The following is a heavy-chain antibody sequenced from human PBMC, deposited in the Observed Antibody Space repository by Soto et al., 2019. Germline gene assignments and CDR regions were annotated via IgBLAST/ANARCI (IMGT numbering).Heavy chain of an antibody. CDR1: GGFIRSYY. Sequence: SETLSLTCTVSGGFIRSYYWRWIRQPPGGGLEWLAYIYYSGSTTYNPSLKSRPTMSVDTSKNQFSLNLRSVTAADTAVYYCARERYEGRIDYWGRGTLVTVSS. CDR3: ARERYEGRIDY. CDR2: IYYSGST. D-gene: IGHD2-2*01. J-gene: IGHJ4*02. V-gene: IGHV4-59*01.